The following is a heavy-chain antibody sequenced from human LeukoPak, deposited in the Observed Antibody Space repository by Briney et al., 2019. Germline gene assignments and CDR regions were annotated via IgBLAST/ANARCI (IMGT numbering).Heavy chain of an antibody. CDR1: GFTFDNYA. V-gene: IGHV3-9*03. D-gene: IGHD1-7*01. CDR3: AKGRGITGTTLAPFDI. CDR2: ISWNSGSK. Sequence: GGSLRLSCAASGFTFDNYAMHWVRQAPGKGLEWVSGISWNSGSKGYADSVKSRFTISRDNAKNSLYLQMNSLRAEDMALYYCAKGRGITGTTLAPFDIWGQGTMVTVSS. J-gene: IGHJ3*02.